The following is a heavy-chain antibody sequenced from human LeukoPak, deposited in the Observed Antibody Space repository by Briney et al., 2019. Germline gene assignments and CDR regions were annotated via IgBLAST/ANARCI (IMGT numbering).Heavy chain of an antibody. CDR1: GFTFSSYG. V-gene: IGHV3-30*03. D-gene: IGHD3-10*01. CDR3: ARDVERTGGTYYYGSGSPRG. J-gene: IGHJ4*02. CDR2: ISYDGSNK. Sequence: GGSLRLSCAASGFTFSSYGMHWVRQAPGKGLEWVAVISYDGSNKYFADSVKGRFTISRDNAKNSLYLQMNSLRDEDTAVYYCARDVERTGGTYYYGSGSPRGWGQGTLVTVSS.